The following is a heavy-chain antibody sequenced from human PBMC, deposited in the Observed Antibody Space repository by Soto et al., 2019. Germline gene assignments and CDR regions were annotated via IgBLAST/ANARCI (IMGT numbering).Heavy chain of an antibody. V-gene: IGHV3-23*01. J-gene: IGHJ6*02. CDR2: ISVSGGST. D-gene: IGHD3-16*01. Sequence: GGSLRLSCAASGFTFSSYAISWVRQAPGKGLEWVSAISVSGGSTYYADSVKGRFTISRDNSKNTLYLQMNSLRAEDTAVYYCAKDLPGGSYYYYYYGMDVWGQGTTVTVSS. CDR3: AKDLPGGSYYYYYYGMDV. CDR1: GFTFSSYA.